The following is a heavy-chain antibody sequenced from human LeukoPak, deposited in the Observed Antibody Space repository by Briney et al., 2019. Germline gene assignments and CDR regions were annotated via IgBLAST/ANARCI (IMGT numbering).Heavy chain of an antibody. V-gene: IGHV4-38-2*02. CDR1: GYSITSGYY. J-gene: IGHJ4*02. CDR3: ARYLIAARLGLYYFDY. CDR2: IYHSGST. Sequence: PSETLSLTCTVSGYSITSGYYWGWIRQPPGKGLEWIGSIYHSGSTYYNPSLKSRVTISVDTSKNQFSLKLSSVTAADTAVYYCARYLIAARLGLYYFDYWGQGTLVTVSS. D-gene: IGHD6-6*01.